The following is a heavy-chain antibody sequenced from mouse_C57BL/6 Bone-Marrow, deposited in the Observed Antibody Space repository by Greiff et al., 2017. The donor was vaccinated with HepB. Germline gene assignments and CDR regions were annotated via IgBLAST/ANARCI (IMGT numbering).Heavy chain of an antibody. Sequence: QVQLQQSGPGLVQPSQSLSITCTVSGFSLTNYGVHWVRQSPGKGLEWLGAIWSGGSPDYNAAFISRLSIRKDNSESQVFFKMNSLQADDTAIYYCARMAYYSNSNYFDNWGQGTTLTVSS. CDR2: IWSGGSP. V-gene: IGHV2-2*01. CDR1: GFSLTNYG. J-gene: IGHJ2*01. CDR3: ARMAYYSNSNYFDN. D-gene: IGHD2-5*01.